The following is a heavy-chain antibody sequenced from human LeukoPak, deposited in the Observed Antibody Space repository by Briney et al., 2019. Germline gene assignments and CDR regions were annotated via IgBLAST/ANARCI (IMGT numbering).Heavy chain of an antibody. J-gene: IGHJ3*02. CDR1: GYILTELS. V-gene: IGHV1-24*01. CDR2: FDPEDGET. D-gene: IGHD6-19*01. CDR3: ATAYSSGGAFDI. Sequence: ASVKVSRKVSGYILTELSMHWVRQAPGKGLEWMGGFDPEDGETIYAQKFQGRVTMTEDTSTDTAYMELSSLRSEDTAVYYCATAYSSGGAFDIWGQGTMVTVSS.